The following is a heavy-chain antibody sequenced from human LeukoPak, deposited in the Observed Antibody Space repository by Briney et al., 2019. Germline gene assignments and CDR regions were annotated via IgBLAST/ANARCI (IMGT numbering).Heavy chain of an antibody. CDR1: GGSINSSPYY. V-gene: IGHV4-39*01. D-gene: IGHD1-26*01. CDR2: LYYGGST. J-gene: IGHJ3*02. CDR3: ARHPAIVGARGAFDI. Sequence: SETLSLTCTVSGGSINSSPYYWGWIRQPPGEGLEWIESLYYGGSTFNNPSLKSRVTISVDTSKNQFSLKLSSVTAADTAVYYCARHPAIVGARGAFDIWGQGTMVTVSS.